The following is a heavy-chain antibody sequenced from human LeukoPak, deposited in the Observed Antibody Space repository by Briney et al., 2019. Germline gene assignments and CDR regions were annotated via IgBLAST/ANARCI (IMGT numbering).Heavy chain of an antibody. CDR2: IYSGDNT. V-gene: IGHV3-66*02. CDR1: GFTFSNNY. J-gene: IGHJ4*02. Sequence: GGSLRLSCAASGFTFSNNYMSWVRQAPGKGLEWVSVIYSGDNTYYVESVKGRFTISRDNSKITLFLQMNRLRAEDTAVYDCAGRRVLDASFDYWGQGTLVTVSS. D-gene: IGHD3-16*01. CDR3: AGRRVLDASFDY.